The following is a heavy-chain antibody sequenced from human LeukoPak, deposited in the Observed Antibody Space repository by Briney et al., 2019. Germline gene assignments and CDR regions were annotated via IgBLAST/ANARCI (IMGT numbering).Heavy chain of an antibody. V-gene: IGHV4-59*01. D-gene: IGHD1/OR15-1a*01. J-gene: IGHJ6*02. Sequence: SETLSLTCTVSGGSMSGYYWSWIRQPPGKGLEWIGCIYHSGSTNYNPSLKSRVTISVDTSKNQFSLKLRSVTAADTAVYYCVRDTPPNNGMDVWGQGTTVTVS. CDR1: GGSMSGYY. CDR2: IYHSGST. CDR3: VRDTPPNNGMDV.